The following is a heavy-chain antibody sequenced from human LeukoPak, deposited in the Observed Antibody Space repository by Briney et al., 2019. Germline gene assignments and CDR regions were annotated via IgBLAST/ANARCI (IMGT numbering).Heavy chain of an antibody. Sequence: PSETLSLTCGVSGGSITTTNYWSWVRQSPGRGLEWIGEITLSGYTGFNPSLRGRVTMSLDESKNQLSLTLTSVTAADTAIYYCSRESGPYSHFGHWGQGILVTV. V-gene: IGHV4-4*02. J-gene: IGHJ4*02. CDR3: SRESGPYSHFGH. CDR2: ITLSGYT. CDR1: GGSITTTNY. D-gene: IGHD1-26*01.